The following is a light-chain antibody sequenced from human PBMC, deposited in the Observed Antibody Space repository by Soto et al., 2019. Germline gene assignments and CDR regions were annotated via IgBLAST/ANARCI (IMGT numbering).Light chain of an antibody. V-gene: IGKV3-20*01. CDR3: QEYGGSPRT. CDR2: GAS. CDR1: QSVSSNY. J-gene: IGKJ1*01. Sequence: EIVLTQSPGTLSLSPGERATLSCRASQSVSSNYLAWYQQKSGQAPRLLIYGASSRATGIPDRFSGSGSCTDFTLTISRLEPEDFAVYYCQEYGGSPRTFGQGTKVEIK.